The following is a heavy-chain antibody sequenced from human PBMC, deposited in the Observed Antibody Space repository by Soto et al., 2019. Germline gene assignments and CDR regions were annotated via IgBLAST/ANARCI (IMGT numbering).Heavy chain of an antibody. CDR3: ACQNDYGDYDWSYYFDY. J-gene: IGHJ4*02. D-gene: IGHD4-17*01. CDR2: IIPIFGTA. CDR1: GGTFSSYA. V-gene: IGHV1-69*19. Sequence: QVQLVQSGAEVKKPGSSVKVSCKASGGTFSSYAISWVRQAPGQGLEWMGGIIPIFGTADYAQKFQGRVTITADESTSTAYMELSRLRSEDTAGYYCACQNDYGDYDWSYYFDYWGQGTLVTVSS.